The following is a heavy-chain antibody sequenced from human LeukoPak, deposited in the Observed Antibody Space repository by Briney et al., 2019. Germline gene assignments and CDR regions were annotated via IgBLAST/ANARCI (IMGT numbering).Heavy chain of an antibody. J-gene: IGHJ6*03. V-gene: IGHV4-59*01. D-gene: IGHD3-16*01. CDR1: GGSISSYY. CDR3: ARETSQKGAHYMDV. Sequence: SETLSLTCTVSGGSISSYYWSWIRQPPGKGLEYIGYIYYSGSANYNPSLKSRLTISVDTSKNQFSLKLSSVTAADTAVYYCARETSQKGAHYMDVWGKGTTVTISS. CDR2: IYYSGSA.